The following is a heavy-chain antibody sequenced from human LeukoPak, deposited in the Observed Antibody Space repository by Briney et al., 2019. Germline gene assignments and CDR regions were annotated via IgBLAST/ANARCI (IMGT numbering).Heavy chain of an antibody. Sequence: GGSLRLSCAASGFTFSRFWMSWVRQAPGKGLEWVANIKQDGSEKYYVDSVKGRFTISRDNTKKSLYLQMNSLRAEDTAVYYCAGGLDLWSPLDYWGQGALVTVSS. V-gene: IGHV3-7*04. CDR1: GFTFSRFW. D-gene: IGHD3-3*01. J-gene: IGHJ4*02. CDR3: AGGLDLWSPLDY. CDR2: IKQDGSEK.